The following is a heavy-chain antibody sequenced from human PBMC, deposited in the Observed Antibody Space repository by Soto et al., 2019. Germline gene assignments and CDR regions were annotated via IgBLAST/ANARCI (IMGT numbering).Heavy chain of an antibody. CDR2: IYYSGGP. Sequence: PSETLSLTCTVSGGSITSSSYSWGWIRQPPGKGLAWIGSIYYSGGPYHNPAHKGRVPISVDTSKNQFSLKLSSVTAADTAVYYCARVDGDYVFDYWGQGTLVTVS. CDR1: GGSITSSSYS. J-gene: IGHJ4*02. V-gene: IGHV4-39*01. CDR3: ARVDGDYVFDY. D-gene: IGHD4-17*01.